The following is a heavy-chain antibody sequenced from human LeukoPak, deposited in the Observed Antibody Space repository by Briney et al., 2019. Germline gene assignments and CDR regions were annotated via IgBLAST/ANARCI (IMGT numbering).Heavy chain of an antibody. CDR1: GFTFSSYS. CDR3: ASLRFYGDYADY. CDR2: ISSSSSTI. D-gene: IGHD4-17*01. Sequence: GGSLRLSCAASGFTFSSYSMNWVRQAPGKGLEWVSYISSSSSTIYYTDSVKGRFTVSRDNAKNSLYLQMNSLRDEDTAVYYCASLRFYGDYADYWGQGTLVTVSS. V-gene: IGHV3-48*02. J-gene: IGHJ4*02.